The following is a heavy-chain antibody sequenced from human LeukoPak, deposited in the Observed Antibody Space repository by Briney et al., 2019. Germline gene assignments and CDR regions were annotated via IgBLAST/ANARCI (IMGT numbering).Heavy chain of an antibody. CDR1: GYTFTSYY. J-gene: IGHJ3*02. Sequence: ASVKVSCKASGYTFTSYYMHWVRQAPGQGLEWMGIINPSGGSTSYAQKFQGRVTMTRDMSTSTVYMELSRLRSDDTAVYYCARGSYTGGAFDIWGQGTMVTVSS. CDR3: ARGSYTGGAFDI. CDR2: INPSGGST. V-gene: IGHV1-46*01. D-gene: IGHD1-26*01.